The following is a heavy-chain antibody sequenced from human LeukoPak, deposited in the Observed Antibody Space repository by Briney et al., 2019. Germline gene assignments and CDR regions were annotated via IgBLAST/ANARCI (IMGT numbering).Heavy chain of an antibody. CDR3: AREVDGYTSDY. D-gene: IGHD5-24*01. V-gene: IGHV3-48*03. Sequence: GGSLRLSCAASGFSFSSYEMNWVRQAPGKGLEWVSYISSSGSTIYYADSVKGRFTISRDNAKNSLYLQMNSLRAEDTAVYYCAREVDGYTSDYWGQGTLVTVSS. J-gene: IGHJ4*02. CDR1: GFSFSSYE. CDR2: ISSSGSTI.